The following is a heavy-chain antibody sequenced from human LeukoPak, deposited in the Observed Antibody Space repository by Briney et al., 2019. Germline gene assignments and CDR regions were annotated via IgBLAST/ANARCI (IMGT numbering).Heavy chain of an antibody. CDR2: INAGNGNT. J-gene: IGHJ2*01. V-gene: IGHV1-3*01. CDR1: GYTFTSYT. CDR3: ARDLGPTRSDWYFDL. Sequence: ASVKVSCKASGYTFTSYTMHWVRQAPGQRLEWMGWINAGNGNTKYSQKFQGRVIITRDTSASTAYMELSSLRSEDTAVYYCARDLGPTRSDWYFDLWGRGTLVTVSS. D-gene: IGHD3-10*01.